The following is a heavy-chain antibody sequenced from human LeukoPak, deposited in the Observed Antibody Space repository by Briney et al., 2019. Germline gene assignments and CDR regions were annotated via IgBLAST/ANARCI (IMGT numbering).Heavy chain of an antibody. CDR3: AREQGYCSGGSCYSGWFDP. CDR2: VSSSGSTI. J-gene: IGHJ5*02. D-gene: IGHD2-15*01. V-gene: IGHV3-11*04. Sequence: GGSLRLSCAASGFTFSDYYMSWIRQAPGKGLEWVSYVSSSGSTIYYADSVKGRFTISRDNAKNSLYPQMNSLRAEDTAVYYCAREQGYCSGGSCYSGWFDPWGQGTLVTVSS. CDR1: GFTFSDYY.